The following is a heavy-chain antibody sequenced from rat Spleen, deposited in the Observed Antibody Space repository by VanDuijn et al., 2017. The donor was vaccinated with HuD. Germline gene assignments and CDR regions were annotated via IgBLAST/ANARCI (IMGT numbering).Heavy chain of an antibody. J-gene: IGHJ4*01. CDR2: ISYDGSST. Sequence: EVQLVESGGGLVQPGRSLKLSCAASGFTFSDYNMAWVRQAPKKGLEWVATISYDGSSTYYRDSVKGRFTISRDNAKSTLYPQMDSLRSEDTATYYCARRAPTTEGIPLYVMDAWGQGASVTVSS. CDR3: ARRAPTTEGIPLYVMDA. CDR1: GFTFSDYN. D-gene: IGHD1-11*01. V-gene: IGHV5-7*01.